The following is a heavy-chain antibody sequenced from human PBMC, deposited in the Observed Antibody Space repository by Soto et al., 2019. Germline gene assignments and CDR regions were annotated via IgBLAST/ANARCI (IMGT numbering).Heavy chain of an antibody. CDR2: IYYSGST. Sequence: PSETLSLTCTVSGGSISSGGYYWSWIRQHPGKGLEWIGYIYYSGSTYYNPSLKSRVTISVDTSKNQFSLKLSSVTAADTAVYYCAREVGATTRDYNNWFDPWGQGTLVTVSS. J-gene: IGHJ5*02. V-gene: IGHV4-31*03. CDR1: GGSISSGGYY. CDR3: AREVGATTRDYNNWFDP. D-gene: IGHD1-26*01.